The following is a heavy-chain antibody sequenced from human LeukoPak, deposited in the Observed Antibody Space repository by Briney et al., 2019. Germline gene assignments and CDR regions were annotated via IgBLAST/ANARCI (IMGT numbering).Heavy chain of an antibody. J-gene: IGHJ4*02. CDR2: IHGSGGLT. V-gene: IGHV3-23*01. CDR3: AKDQGNDYGDQLHY. D-gene: IGHD4/OR15-4a*01. CDR1: GFSFSSFA. Sequence: GGSLRLSCAASGFSFSSFAMSWVRQAPGKGLEWVSSIHGSGGLTYYADSVKGRFSISRDTSSVYLHMKGLRAEDTALYYCAKDQGNDYGDQLHYWGQGTLVTVSS.